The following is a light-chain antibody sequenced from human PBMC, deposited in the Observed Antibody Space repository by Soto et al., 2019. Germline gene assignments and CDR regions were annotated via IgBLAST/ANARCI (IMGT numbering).Light chain of an antibody. V-gene: IGKV1-5*03. Sequence: DIQMTQSPSTLSASVGDGVTITCRASQIIGSWLAWYKQKPGKTPKLLIYKATNLQNGIPSRFSGSGSWTDFTRTISSLQPDDSATYYEHQYNYVPYAFGLGAKLEI. CDR3: HQYNYVPYA. J-gene: IGKJ2*01. CDR2: KAT. CDR1: QIIGSW.